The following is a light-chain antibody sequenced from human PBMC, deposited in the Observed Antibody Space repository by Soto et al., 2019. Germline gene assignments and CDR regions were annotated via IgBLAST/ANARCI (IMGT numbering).Light chain of an antibody. CDR3: QQSYSTLWT. V-gene: IGKV3-15*01. CDR2: GSS. Sequence: EMGMTQSPATVSVSPGERATLSCRATESLTNNLAWYQQRPGQAPRLLIYGSSTRATGIPARFSGSGSGTDFTLTISSLQPEDFATYYCQQSYSTLWTFGQGTKVDIK. J-gene: IGKJ1*01. CDR1: ESLTNN.